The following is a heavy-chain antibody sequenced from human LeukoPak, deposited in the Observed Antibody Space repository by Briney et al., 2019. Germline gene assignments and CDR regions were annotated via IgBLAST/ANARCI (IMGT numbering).Heavy chain of an antibody. Sequence: GGSLRLSCAASGFTFSNYAINWVRQAPGKGLEWVSAISASGGSTYYADSVRDRFTISRDNSKNMLYLKMSSLRAEDTAVYYCAKEMALGIAVAGFFDFWGEGTLVTVSS. CDR1: GFTFSNYA. J-gene: IGHJ4*02. CDR3: AKEMALGIAVAGFFDF. D-gene: IGHD6-19*01. V-gene: IGHV3-23*01. CDR2: ISASGGST.